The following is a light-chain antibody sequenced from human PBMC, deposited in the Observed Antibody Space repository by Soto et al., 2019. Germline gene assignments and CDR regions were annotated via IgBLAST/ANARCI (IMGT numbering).Light chain of an antibody. J-gene: IGKJ2*01. V-gene: IGKV3-20*01. CDR3: QQYGSSSYT. CDR2: GAS. CDR1: QSVSSSS. Sequence: EIVLTQSPGTLSLFPGERATLSCRASQSVSSSSLAWYQQKPGQAPRLLIYGASSRATGIPDRFSGSGSGTDFTLTISRLEPEDFAVYYCQQYGSSSYTFGQGTKLEIK.